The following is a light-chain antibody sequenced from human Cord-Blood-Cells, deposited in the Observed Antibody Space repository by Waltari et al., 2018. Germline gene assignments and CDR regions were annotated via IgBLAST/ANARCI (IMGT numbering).Light chain of an antibody. J-gene: IGLJ1*01. Sequence: QSALAQPASVSGSAGQSITISCTGTSSDGGGYNYVSWYQQHPGKAPKLMIYEVSNRPSGVSNRYSGSKSGNTASLTIAGLQAEDEADYYCSSYTSSSTYVFGTGTKVTVL. CDR2: EVS. V-gene: IGLV2-14*01. CDR3: SSYTSSSTYV. CDR1: SSDGGGYNY.